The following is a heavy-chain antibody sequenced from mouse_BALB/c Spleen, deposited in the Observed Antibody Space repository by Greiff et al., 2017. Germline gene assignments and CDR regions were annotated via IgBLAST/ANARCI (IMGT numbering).Heavy chain of an antibody. CDR3: ARSFITRYFDV. CDR2: ISYDGSN. V-gene: IGHV3-6*02. Sequence: VQLKQSGPGLVKPSQSLSLTCSVTGFSITSGYYWNWIRQFPGNKLEWMGNISYDGSNNYNPSLKNRSSITRDTSKNQFVLKLNSVTTEDTATYDCARSFITRYFDVWGAGTTVTVSS. CDR1: GFSITSGYY. J-gene: IGHJ1*01. D-gene: IGHD1-1*01.